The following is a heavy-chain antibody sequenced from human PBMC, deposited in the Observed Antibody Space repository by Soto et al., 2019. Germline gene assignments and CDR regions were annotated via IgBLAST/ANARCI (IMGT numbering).Heavy chain of an antibody. Sequence: EVQLVESGGGLVQPGGSLRLSCAASGFTLSGHDMHWVRQATGKGLEWVSGIGTVGDTYYLDSVKGRFTVSRENARNSVYLQMNSLRAGDTAVYYCVKDDRILGRRYFDLWGRGTLVTVSS. CDR3: VKDDRILGRRYFDL. J-gene: IGHJ2*01. V-gene: IGHV3-13*01. CDR2: IGTVGDT. D-gene: IGHD2-15*01. CDR1: GFTLSGHD.